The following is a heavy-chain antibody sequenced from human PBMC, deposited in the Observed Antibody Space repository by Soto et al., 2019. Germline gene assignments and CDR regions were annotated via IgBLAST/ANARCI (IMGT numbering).Heavy chain of an antibody. Sequence: EVQLVESGGGLVKPGGSLRLSCAASGFTFSNAWMNWVRQAPGKGLEWVGRIKSKTDGGTTDYAAPVKGRFTISRDDSKNTLYLQVNSLKTEDTAVYYCTTETTLLWVGELTYYGMDVWGQGTTVTVSS. D-gene: IGHD3-10*01. V-gene: IGHV3-15*07. CDR3: TTETTLLWVGELTYYGMDV. CDR2: IKSKTDGGTT. CDR1: GFTFSNAW. J-gene: IGHJ6*02.